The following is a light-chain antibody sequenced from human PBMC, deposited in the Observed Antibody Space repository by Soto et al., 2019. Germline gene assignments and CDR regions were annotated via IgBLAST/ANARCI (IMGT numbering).Light chain of an antibody. CDR3: QSYDSSLSGYV. V-gene: IGLV1-40*01. CDR2: GNS. CDR1: SSNLGADYD. Sequence: QPVLTQPPSVSGAPGQRVTISCTGSSSNLGADYDVHWYQQLPGTAPKLLIYGNSNRPSGVPDRFSGSKSGTSASLAITGLQAEDEADYYCQSYDSSLSGYVFGTGTKVTVL. J-gene: IGLJ1*01.